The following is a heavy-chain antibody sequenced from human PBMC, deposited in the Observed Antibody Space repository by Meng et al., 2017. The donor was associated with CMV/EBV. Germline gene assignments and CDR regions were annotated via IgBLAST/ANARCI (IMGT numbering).Heavy chain of an antibody. Sequence: SVKVSCKASGGTFSSYAISWVRQAPGQGLEWMGGIIPILGIANYAQKFQGRVTITADKSTSTAYMELRSLRSDDTAVYYCAREEGSSWYGGNYYYGMDVWGQGTTVTVSS. J-gene: IGHJ6*02. V-gene: IGHV1-69*10. D-gene: IGHD6-13*01. CDR1: GGTFSSYA. CDR2: IIPILGIA. CDR3: AREEGSSWYGGNYYYGMDV.